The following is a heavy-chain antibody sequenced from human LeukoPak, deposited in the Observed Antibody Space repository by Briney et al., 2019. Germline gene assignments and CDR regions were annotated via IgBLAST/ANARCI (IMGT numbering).Heavy chain of an antibody. Sequence: SDTLSLTCVVSGYSISSSKWGGWIGQPPGKGLEWIGYIYYSGSTYYNPSLKTRVTMSVDTSKNQFSLKLTSVTAVDTAIYYCARTRDSDMYYFDSWGQGTLVTVS. CDR1: GYSISSSKW. J-gene: IGHJ4*02. D-gene: IGHD5-24*01. V-gene: IGHV4-28*01. CDR3: ARTRDSDMYYFDS. CDR2: IYYSGST.